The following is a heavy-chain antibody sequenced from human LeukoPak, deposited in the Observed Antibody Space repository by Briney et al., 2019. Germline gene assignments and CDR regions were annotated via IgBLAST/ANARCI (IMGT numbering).Heavy chain of an antibody. J-gene: IGHJ5*02. V-gene: IGHV4-61*02. D-gene: IGHD5-18*01. CDR2: IYTSGST. Sequence: SETLSLTCTVSGGSICSGSYYWSWVRQPAGQGLEWIGRIYTSGSTNYNSSLKSRVTISLDTSKNQFSLTLSSVTAADTAVYYCARGQIADMATGWFDPWGQGTLVTVSS. CDR1: GGSICSGSYY. CDR3: ARGQIADMATGWFDP.